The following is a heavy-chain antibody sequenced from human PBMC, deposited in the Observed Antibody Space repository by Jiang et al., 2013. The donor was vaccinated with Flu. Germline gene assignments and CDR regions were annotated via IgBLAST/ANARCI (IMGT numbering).Heavy chain of an antibody. D-gene: IGHD1-26*01. Sequence: SVSSNSAAWNWIRQSPSRGLEWLGRTYYRSKWYNDYAVSVKSRITINPDTSKNQFSLQLNSVTPEDTAVYYCARETGEATTVYYFDYWGQGTLVTVSS. CDR1: SVSSNSAA. J-gene: IGHJ4*02. CDR2: TYYRSKWYN. CDR3: ARETGEATTVYYFDY. V-gene: IGHV6-1*01.